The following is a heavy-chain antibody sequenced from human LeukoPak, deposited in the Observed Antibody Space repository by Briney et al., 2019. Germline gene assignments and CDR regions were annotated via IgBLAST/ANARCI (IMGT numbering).Heavy chain of an antibody. D-gene: IGHD6-13*01. CDR1: GFTFSSYA. CDR3: AKDAGSSWYVEWYWFDP. V-gene: IGHV3-30-3*01. J-gene: IGHJ5*02. Sequence: GGSLRLSCAASGFTFSSYAMHWVRQAPGKGLEWVAVISYDGSNKYYADSVKGRFTISRDNSKNTLYLQMNSLRAEDTAVYYCAKDAGSSWYVEWYWFDPWGQGTLVTVSS. CDR2: ISYDGSNK.